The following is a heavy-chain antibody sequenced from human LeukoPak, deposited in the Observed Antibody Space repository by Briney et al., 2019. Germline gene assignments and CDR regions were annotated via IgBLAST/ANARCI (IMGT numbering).Heavy chain of an antibody. D-gene: IGHD3-22*01. CDR1: GFTFSSYG. J-gene: IGHJ4*02. CDR2: IWYDGSNK. V-gene: IGHV3-33*06. Sequence: GRSLRLSCAASGFTFSSYGMHWVRQAPGKGLEWVAVIWYDGSNKYYADSVKGRFTISRDNSKNTVYLQMNSLRAEDTAVYYCAKGGDYYHSSGCIEYWGQGTLVTVSS. CDR3: AKGGDYYHSSGCIEY.